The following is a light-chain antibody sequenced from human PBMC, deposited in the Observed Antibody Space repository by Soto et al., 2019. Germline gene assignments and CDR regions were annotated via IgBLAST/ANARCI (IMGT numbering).Light chain of an antibody. CDR3: GSWDSSLSAYV. J-gene: IGLJ1*01. CDR1: SSNIGAGYD. V-gene: IGLV1-40*01. CDR2: ANT. Sequence: QSVLTQSPPVSGAPGQRVTISCTGSSSNIGAGYDVHWYQQFPGTAPKLLIYANTNRPSGVPDRFSGSKSGTSASLAIAGLQPEDEAAYYCGSWDSSLSAYVFATGTKLTVL.